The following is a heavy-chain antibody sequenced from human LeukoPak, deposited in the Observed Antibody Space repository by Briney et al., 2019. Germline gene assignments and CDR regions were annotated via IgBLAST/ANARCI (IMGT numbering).Heavy chain of an antibody. CDR1: GFTFSDYE. D-gene: IGHD3-16*02. Sequence: PGGSLRLSCAASGFTFSDYEMNWVRQAPGMGLEWVGYISTTSGTIYYADSVNGRFTISRDKAKNSLYLQMNRHSVEDPDVYYCARATGYPPGWYFDFWGRGSLVTVSS. CDR2: ISTTSGTI. V-gene: IGHV3-48*03. CDR3: ARATGYPPGWYFDF. J-gene: IGHJ2*01.